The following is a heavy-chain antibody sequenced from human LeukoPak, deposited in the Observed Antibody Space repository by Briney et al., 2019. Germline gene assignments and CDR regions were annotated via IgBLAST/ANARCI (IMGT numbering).Heavy chain of an antibody. D-gene: IGHD3-10*01. CDR1: GFTFNTYG. Sequence: GGSLRLSCAASGFTFNTYGLHWVRQAPGKGLEWVAFIRYNGNDNYYTDSVKGRFTISRDNSKNTLYLQMNSLRREDTAVYYCAKDVMHFGSARPYYMDVWGRGTTVTISS. J-gene: IGHJ6*03. CDR3: AKDVMHFGSARPYYMDV. V-gene: IGHV3-30*02. CDR2: IRYNGNDN.